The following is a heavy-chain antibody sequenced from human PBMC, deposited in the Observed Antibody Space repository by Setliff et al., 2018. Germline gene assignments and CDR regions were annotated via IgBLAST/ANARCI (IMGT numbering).Heavy chain of an antibody. D-gene: IGHD4-17*01. CDR1: GGSISTYY. J-gene: IGHJ3*02. CDR2: IYYSGRT. CDR3: ARHENDYGDYEDAFDI. V-gene: IGHV4-59*08. Sequence: PSETLSLTCTVSGGSISTYYWSWIRQPPGKGLEWIGYIYYSGRTNYNPSLRSRVTISVDTSKNQFSLKVSSVTAADTAVYYCARHENDYGDYEDAFDIWGQGTMVTVS.